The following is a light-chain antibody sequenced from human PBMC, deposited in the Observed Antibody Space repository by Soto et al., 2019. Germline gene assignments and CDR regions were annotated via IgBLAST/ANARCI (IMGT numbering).Light chain of an antibody. Sequence: DIQMTQFPSSLSASVGDRVTITCRASQSISRYLNWYQLKPGKAPKLLIYAASRLESGVPSRFSGSGSGTEFTLTISSLQPDDFATYYCQHYNSYSEAFGQGTKVDIK. CDR1: QSISRY. J-gene: IGKJ1*01. CDR2: AAS. V-gene: IGKV1-39*01. CDR3: QHYNSYSEA.